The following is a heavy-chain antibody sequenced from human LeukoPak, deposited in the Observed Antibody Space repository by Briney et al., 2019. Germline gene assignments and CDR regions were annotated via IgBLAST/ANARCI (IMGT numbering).Heavy chain of an antibody. J-gene: IGHJ4*02. D-gene: IGHD2-15*01. CDR3: ARVGVVVVAATLVGGPYDY. Sequence: SETLSLTCTVSGGSISSYYWSWIRQPPGKGLEWIGYIYYSGSTNYNPSLKSRVTISVDTSKNQFSLKLSSVTAADTAVYYCARVGVVVVAATLVGGPYDYWGQGTLVTVSS. CDR1: GGSISSYY. CDR2: IYYSGST. V-gene: IGHV4-59*01.